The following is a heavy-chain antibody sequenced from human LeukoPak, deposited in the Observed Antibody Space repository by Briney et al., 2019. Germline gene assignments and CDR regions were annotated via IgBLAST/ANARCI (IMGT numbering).Heavy chain of an antibody. CDR3: VRTIPQGSGDY. Sequence: SETLSLTCTVSGGSISGYYWSWIRQPPGKGLEWIAYIHYSGVTGYNPSLKSRVTISVDTSENHFSLRLNSVTAADTAVYYCVRTIPQGSGDYWGQGTLVTVSS. D-gene: IGHD3-10*01. CDR2: IHYSGVT. CDR1: GGSISGYY. V-gene: IGHV4-59*01. J-gene: IGHJ4*02.